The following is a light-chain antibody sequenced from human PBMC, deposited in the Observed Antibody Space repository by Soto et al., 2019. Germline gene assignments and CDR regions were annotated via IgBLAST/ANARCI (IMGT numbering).Light chain of an antibody. CDR2: DAS. J-gene: IGKJ2*01. V-gene: IGKV1-33*01. Sequence: DIQMTQSPSSLSASVGDRVTITCQASQDIYNFLNWYQQKPGKAPKLLIFDASNLETGVPSRFSGSGSGTDFTFTISSLQPEDFATYYCQQYDTLPRYTFVQGTKVE. CDR1: QDIYNF. CDR3: QQYDTLPRYT.